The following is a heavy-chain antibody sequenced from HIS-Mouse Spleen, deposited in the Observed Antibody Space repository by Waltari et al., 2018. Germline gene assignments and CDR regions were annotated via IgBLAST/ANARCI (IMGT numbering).Heavy chain of an antibody. CDR2: IYYSGSP. Sequence: QLQLQESCPGLVKPSETLSLTCTVPGGHISSSIYYWGWMRRPQGKGLEWIGSIYYSGSPYYNPSLKGRVTISVDTSKNQFSLKLSSVTAADTAVYYCAREIPYSSSWYDWYFDLWGRGTLVTVSS. CDR3: AREIPYSSSWYDWYFDL. J-gene: IGHJ2*01. D-gene: IGHD6-13*01. CDR1: GGHISSSIYY. V-gene: IGHV4-39*07.